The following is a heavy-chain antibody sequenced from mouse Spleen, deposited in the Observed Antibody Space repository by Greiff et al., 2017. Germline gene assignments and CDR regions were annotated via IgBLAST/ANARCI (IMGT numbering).Heavy chain of an antibody. CDR2: ISYDGSN. D-gene: IGHD2-12*01. J-gene: IGHJ3*01. V-gene: IGHV3-6*01. CDR1: GYSLTSGYY. Sequence: EVQLVESGPGLVKPSQSLSLTCSVPGYSLTSGYYWNWIRQFPGNKLEWMGYISYDGSNNYNPSLKNRISITRDTSKNQFFLKLNSVTTEDTATYYCANSYDAWFAYWGQGTLVTVSA. CDR3: ANSYDAWFAY.